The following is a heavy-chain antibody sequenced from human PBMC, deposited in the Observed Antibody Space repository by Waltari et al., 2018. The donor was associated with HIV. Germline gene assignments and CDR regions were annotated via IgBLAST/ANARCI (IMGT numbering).Heavy chain of an antibody. CDR2: IYSGGST. CDR1: GFPVRSHS. J-gene: IGHJ6*02. V-gene: IGHV3-66*01. D-gene: IGHD2-21*02. Sequence: EVQLVESGGGLVQPGGSLRLSCAASGFPVRSHSLSLVRQAPGKGLEWVSVIYSGGSTYYADSVKGRFTISRDNSKNTLYLQMNSLRAEDTAVYYCASIAYCGGDCYPRGMDVWGQGTTVTVSS. CDR3: ASIAYCGGDCYPRGMDV.